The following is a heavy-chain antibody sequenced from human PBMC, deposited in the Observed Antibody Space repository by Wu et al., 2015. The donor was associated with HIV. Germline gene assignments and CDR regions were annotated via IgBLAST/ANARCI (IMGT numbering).Heavy chain of an antibody. CDR2: INPNTGGT. CDR3: ARIEIQLYEESRHYYGMDV. D-gene: IGHD5-18*01. V-gene: IGHV1-2*02. CDR1: GYTFTGYY. J-gene: IGHJ6*02. Sequence: QVQLVQSGAEVKKPGASVKVSCKASGYTFTGYYMHWVRQAPGQGLEWMGWINPNTGGTNYAQKFQGRVTMTRDTSITTAYMELRKLRSDDTAAYYCARIEIQLYEESRHYYGMDVWGQGTTVTVSS.